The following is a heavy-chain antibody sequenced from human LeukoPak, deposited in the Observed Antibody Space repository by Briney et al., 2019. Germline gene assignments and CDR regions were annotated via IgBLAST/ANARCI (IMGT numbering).Heavy chain of an antibody. CDR1: GGSFSSYY. Sequence: SETLSLTCTVSGGSFSSYYWSWIRQPPGKGLEWIGYIYTSGSTNYNPSLKSRVTISVDTSKNQFSLKLSSVTAADTAVYYCARLYGYSYGYYYYYYMDVWGKGTTVTVSS. D-gene: IGHD5-18*01. CDR2: IYTSGST. V-gene: IGHV4-4*09. J-gene: IGHJ6*03. CDR3: ARLYGYSYGYYYYYYMDV.